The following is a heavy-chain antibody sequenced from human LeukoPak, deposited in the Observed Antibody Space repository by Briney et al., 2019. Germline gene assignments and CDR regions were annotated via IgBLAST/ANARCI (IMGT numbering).Heavy chain of an antibody. V-gene: IGHV3-15*01. CDR2: VKSKTDGGTT. J-gene: IGHJ4*02. D-gene: IGHD3-22*01. CDR1: GFTFSNAW. Sequence: GGSLRLSCAASGFTFSNAWMSWVRQAPGKGLEWVGRVKSKTDGGTTDYAAPVKGRFIISRDDSKNTLYLQMNSLKTEDTAVYYCTTVRVGGITLFYWGQGTLVTVSS. CDR3: TTVRVGGITLFY.